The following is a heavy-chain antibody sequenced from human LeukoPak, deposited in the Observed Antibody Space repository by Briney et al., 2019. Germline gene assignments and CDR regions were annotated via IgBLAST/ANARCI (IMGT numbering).Heavy chain of an antibody. CDR1: GYSFDAYY. V-gene: IGHV1-8*02. J-gene: IGHJ6*03. CDR3: ARFDYSNYYYYMDV. D-gene: IGHD4-11*01. Sequence: ASVKVSCKASGYSFDAYYIHWVRQATGQGLEWMGWMNPNSGNTGYAQKFQGRVTMTRNTSISTAYMELSSLRSEDTAVYYCARFDYSNYYYYMDVWGKGTTVTVSS. CDR2: MNPNSGNT.